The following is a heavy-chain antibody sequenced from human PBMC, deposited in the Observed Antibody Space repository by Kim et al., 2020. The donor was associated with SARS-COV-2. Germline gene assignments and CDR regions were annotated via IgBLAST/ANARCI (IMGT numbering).Heavy chain of an antibody. CDR1: GYTFTSYY. J-gene: IGHJ4*02. V-gene: IGHV1-46*01. CDR2: INPSGGST. Sequence: ASVKVSCKASGYTFTSYYMHWVRQAPGQGLEWMGIINPSGGSTSYAQKFQGRVTMTRDTSTSTVYMELSSLRSEDTAVYYCARPMAFSGSYPFFDYWGQGTLVTVSS. D-gene: IGHD3-10*01. CDR3: ARPMAFSGSYPFFDY.